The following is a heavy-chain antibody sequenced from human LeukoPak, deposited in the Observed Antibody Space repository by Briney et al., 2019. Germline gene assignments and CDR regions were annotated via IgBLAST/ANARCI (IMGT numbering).Heavy chain of an antibody. D-gene: IGHD5-18*01. J-gene: IGHJ6*03. CDR3: ARDRVWIPSYYYMDV. CDR1: GGSISSGSYY. V-gene: IGHV4-39*07. CDR2: IFHSGST. Sequence: SETLSLTCTVSGGSISSGSYYWGWIRQPPGKGLEWIGSIFHSGSTYYNPSLKSRVTISVDTSKNQFSLKLSSVTAADTAVYYCARDRVWIPSYYYMDVWGKGTTVTVSS.